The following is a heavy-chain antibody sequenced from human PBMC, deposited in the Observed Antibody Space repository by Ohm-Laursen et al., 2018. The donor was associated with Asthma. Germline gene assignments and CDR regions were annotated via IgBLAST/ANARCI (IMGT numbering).Heavy chain of an antibody. V-gene: IGHV3-30*03. Sequence: SLRLSCAASGFTFSSYGMHWVRQAPGKGLEWVAVISYDGSNKYYADSVKGRFTISRDNSKNTLYLQMNSLRAEDTAVYYCARGDYGDYGGVGYWGQGTLVTVSS. CDR3: ARGDYGDYGGVGY. CDR1: GFTFSSYG. CDR2: ISYDGSNK. J-gene: IGHJ4*02. D-gene: IGHD4-17*01.